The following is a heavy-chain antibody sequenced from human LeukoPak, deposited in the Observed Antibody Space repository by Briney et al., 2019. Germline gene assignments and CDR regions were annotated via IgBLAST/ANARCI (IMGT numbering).Heavy chain of an antibody. V-gene: IGHV1-2*02. CDR2: IKTKSGGT. CDR1: GYTFTSYA. Sequence: VASVKVSCKASGYTFTSYAMHWVRQAPGQGLEWMGWIKTKSGGTNYAQNFQGRVTMTRDTSTSTVYMELSSLRSEDTAVYYCARVTYSSSWYYFDYWGQGTLVTVSS. J-gene: IGHJ4*02. CDR3: ARVTYSSSWYYFDY. D-gene: IGHD6-13*01.